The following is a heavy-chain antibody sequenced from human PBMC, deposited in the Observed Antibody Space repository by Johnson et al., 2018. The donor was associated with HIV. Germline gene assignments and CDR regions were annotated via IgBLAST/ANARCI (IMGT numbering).Heavy chain of an antibody. J-gene: IGHJ3*02. CDR2: ISYDGSNK. Sequence: VQLVESGGGLVKPGGSLRLSCAASGFTFSDYYMSWIRQAPGKGLEWVAIISYDGSNKYYADSVKGRFTISRENAKNSLYLQMNSLRAGDTAVYYCARGLGGYYDFWSGYPWDAFDIWGQGTMVTVSS. CDR3: ARGLGGYYDFWSGYPWDAFDI. V-gene: IGHV3-30*14. D-gene: IGHD3-3*01. CDR1: GFTFSDYY.